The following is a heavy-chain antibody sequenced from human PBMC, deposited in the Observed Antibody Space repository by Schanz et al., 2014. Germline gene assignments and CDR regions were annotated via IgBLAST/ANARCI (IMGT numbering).Heavy chain of an antibody. J-gene: IGHJ4*02. CDR2: IHYSGNS. Sequence: VQLQQSGPGLVKPSDTLSLTCTVSGGSISRHYWSWIRQPPGKGLEWIGYIHYSGNSNYNPSLKSRVTISLDTSKSQFSLKLTSVTAADTAVYYCARENVGRGFDYWGRGALVTVSS. V-gene: IGHV4-59*11. D-gene: IGHD3-10*02. CDR3: ARENVGRGFDY. CDR1: GGSISRHY.